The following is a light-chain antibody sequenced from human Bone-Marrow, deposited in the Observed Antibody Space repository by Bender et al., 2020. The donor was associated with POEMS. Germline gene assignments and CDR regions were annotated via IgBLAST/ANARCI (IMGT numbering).Light chain of an antibody. CDR1: SSDVAGYTY. CDR2: DAT. CDR3: SSYAGTYVL. J-gene: IGLJ2*01. Sequence: QSALTQPRSVSGSPGQSVTISCTGASSDVAGYTYVSWYQQHPGKAPKLMIYDATTRPSGIPDRFSGSKSGNTASLSISVLQTDDEADYCCSSYAGTYVLFGGGTKLTVL. V-gene: IGLV2-11*01.